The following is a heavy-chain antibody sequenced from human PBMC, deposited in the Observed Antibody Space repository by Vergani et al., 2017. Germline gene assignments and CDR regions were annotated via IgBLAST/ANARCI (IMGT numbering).Heavy chain of an antibody. J-gene: IGHJ6*04. D-gene: IGHD3-16*01. V-gene: IGHV1-24*01. CDR2: FDHEDGET. Sequence: QVQLVQSGAEVKKPGASVKVSCKVSGYTLTELSMHWVRQAPGKGLEWMGGFDHEDGETIYAQKFQGRVTMTEDTSTDTSYMELSSLRAEDTAVYYCASGGNGLNPSNGMDVWGKGTTVTVSS. CDR1: GYTLTELS. CDR3: ASGGNGLNPSNGMDV.